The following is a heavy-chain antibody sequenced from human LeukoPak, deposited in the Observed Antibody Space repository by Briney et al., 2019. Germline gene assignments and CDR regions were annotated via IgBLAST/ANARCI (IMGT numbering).Heavy chain of an antibody. Sequence: GASVKVSCKASGYSFTGYYMHWVRQAPGQGLEWMGIINPSGGSTSYAQKFQGRVTMTRDTSTSTVYMELSSLRSEDTGVYYCARDPTVITASRITIFGGVKSPHNWFDPWGQGTLVSVSS. CDR1: GYSFTGYY. CDR2: INPSGGST. V-gene: IGHV1-46*01. D-gene: IGHD3-3*01. J-gene: IGHJ5*02. CDR3: ARDPTVITASRITIFGGVKSPHNWFDP.